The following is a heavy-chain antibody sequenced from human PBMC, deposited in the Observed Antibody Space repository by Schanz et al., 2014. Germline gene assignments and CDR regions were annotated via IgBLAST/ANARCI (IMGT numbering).Heavy chain of an antibody. D-gene: IGHD3-9*01. J-gene: IGHJ4*02. CDR2: MNPNSGNP. Sequence: QVQLVQSGAEVKKPGSSMKVSCKASGGTFSTYPINWVRQAPGQGLEWLGWMNPNSGNPGFAQKFRGRVTMTRNTSMSTAYIELHILTSEDTAVYYCAKHVRSLTGNDYWGQGTLVTVSS. V-gene: IGHV1-8*02. CDR3: AKHVRSLTGNDY. CDR1: GGTFSTYP.